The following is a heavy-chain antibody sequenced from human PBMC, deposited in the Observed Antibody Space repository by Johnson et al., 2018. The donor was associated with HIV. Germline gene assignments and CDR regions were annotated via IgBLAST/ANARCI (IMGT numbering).Heavy chain of an antibody. J-gene: IGHJ3*02. CDR2: ISSSGSII. CDR1: GFTFSDYY. CDR3: AKVGRMTTVVTPGDAFDI. Sequence: QMLLVESGGGLVKPGGSLRLSCVASGFTFSDYYMSWIRQAPGKGLEWVSYISSSGSIIYSADSMQGRFTNSRDNAKNTLYVEMNSLRSEDTAVYYCAKVGRMTTVVTPGDAFDIWCQGTKVTVSS. V-gene: IGHV3-11*04. D-gene: IGHD4-23*01.